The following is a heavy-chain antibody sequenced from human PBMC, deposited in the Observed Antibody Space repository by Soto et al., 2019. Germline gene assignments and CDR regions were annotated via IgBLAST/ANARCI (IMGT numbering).Heavy chain of an antibody. CDR3: ASYVGSGEGAFDI. V-gene: IGHV4-4*02. Sequence: QVQLQESGPGLVKPSGTLSLTCAVSGGSISSSNWWSWVRQPPGKGLEWIGEIYHSGSTNYNPSPKSRVTIPEDRPKNRSSLRLSSVTAADTAVYYGASYVGSGEGAFDIWGQGTMVTVSS. CDR1: GGSISSSNW. D-gene: IGHD3-16*01. CDR2: IYHSGST. J-gene: IGHJ3*02.